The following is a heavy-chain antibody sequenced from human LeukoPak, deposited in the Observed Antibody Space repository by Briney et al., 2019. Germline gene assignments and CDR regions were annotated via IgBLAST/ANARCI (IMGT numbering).Heavy chain of an antibody. CDR1: GGYISSYY. J-gene: IGHJ6*03. CDR2: VYYSGSTNS. V-gene: IGHV4-59*01. D-gene: IGHD2/OR15-2a*01. Sequence: SETLSLTCTVSGGYISSYYWSWIRQPPGEGLEWIGYVYYSGSTNSNCNPSLKSRATISVDTSKNQFSLRLSSVTAADTAVYYCARGRDYDSTTYWGDYYMDVWGKGTTVTVSS. CDR3: ARGRDYDSTTYWGDYYMDV.